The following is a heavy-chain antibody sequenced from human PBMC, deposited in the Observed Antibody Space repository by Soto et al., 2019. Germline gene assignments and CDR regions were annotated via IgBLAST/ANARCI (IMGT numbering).Heavy chain of an antibody. J-gene: IGHJ4*02. CDR3: AKDPGPQSTVSDY. Sequence: GGSLKLSCAASGFTFSSYAMSWVRQAPGKGLEWVSAISGSGGSTYYADSVKGRFTISRDNSKNTLYLQMNSLRAEDTAVYYCAKDPGPQSTVSDYWGQGTLVTVSS. CDR1: GFTFSSYA. V-gene: IGHV3-23*01. CDR2: ISGSGGST. D-gene: IGHD4-17*01.